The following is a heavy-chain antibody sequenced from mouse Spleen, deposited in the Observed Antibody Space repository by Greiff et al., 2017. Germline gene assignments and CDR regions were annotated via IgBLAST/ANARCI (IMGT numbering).Heavy chain of an antibody. J-gene: IGHJ2*01. D-gene: IGHD2-10*02. Sequence: QVQLKESGAELVRPGASVTLSCKASGYTFTDYEMHWVKQTPVHGLEWIGAIDPETGGTAYNQKFKGKAILTADKSSSTAYMELRSLTSEDSAVYYCTRSKMYGSYFDYWGQGTTLTVSS. V-gene: IGHV1-15*01. CDR2: IDPETGGT. CDR1: GYTFTDYE. CDR3: TRSKMYGSYFDY.